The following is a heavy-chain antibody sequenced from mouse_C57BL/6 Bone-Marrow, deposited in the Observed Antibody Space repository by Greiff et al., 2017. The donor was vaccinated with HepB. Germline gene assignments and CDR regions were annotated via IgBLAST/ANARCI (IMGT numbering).Heavy chain of an antibody. J-gene: IGHJ4*01. D-gene: IGHD3-2*02. CDR2: IYPGSGNT. CDR1: GYTFTDYY. V-gene: IGHV1-76*01. CDR3: ARGAAHATDYAMDY. Sequence: QVQLQQSGAELVRPGASVKLSCKASGYTFTDYYINWVKQRPGQGLEWIARIYPGSGNTYYNEKFKGKATLTAEKSSSTAYMQLSSLTSEDSAVYFCARGAAHATDYAMDYWGQGTSVTVSS.